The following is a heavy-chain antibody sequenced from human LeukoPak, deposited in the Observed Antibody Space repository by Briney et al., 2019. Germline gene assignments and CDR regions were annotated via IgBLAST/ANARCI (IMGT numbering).Heavy chain of an antibody. J-gene: IGHJ4*02. CDR2: IYYGGST. CDR3: ASLGGSGSWNFGY. V-gene: IGHV4-59*01. CDR1: RGSISSYY. Sequence: SETLSLTCAVSRGSISSYYWSWIRQSPGKGLEWVGYIYYGGSTNYNPSLKSRATISLDTYKTQFSLRLTSVTAADTAVYYCASLGGSGSWNFGYWGQGALVIVSS. D-gene: IGHD3-10*01.